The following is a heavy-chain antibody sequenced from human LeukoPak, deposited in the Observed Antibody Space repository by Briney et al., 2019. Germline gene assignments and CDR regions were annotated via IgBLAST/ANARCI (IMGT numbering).Heavy chain of an antibody. V-gene: IGHV3-30*18. CDR1: GFTFSSYG. D-gene: IGHD6-13*01. CDR3: AKTGGLYSSSWYYYYYMDV. CDR2: ISYDGGNK. Sequence: GGSLRLSCAASGFTFSSYGMHWVRQAPGKGLEWVAVISYDGGNKYYADSVKGRFTISRDNSKNTLYLQMNSLRAEDTAVYYCAKTGGLYSSSWYYYYYMDVWGKGTTVTVSS. J-gene: IGHJ6*03.